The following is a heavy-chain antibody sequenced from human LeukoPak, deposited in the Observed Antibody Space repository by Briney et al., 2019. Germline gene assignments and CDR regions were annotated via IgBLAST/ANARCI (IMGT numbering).Heavy chain of an antibody. V-gene: IGHV1-69*05. CDR1: GGTFSSYA. Sequence: SVKVSCKASGGTFSSYAISWVRQAPGQGLEWMGGIIPIFGTANYAQKFQGRVTITTDESTSAAYMELSSLRSEDTAVYYCARGALPSSSSYYYYMDVWGKGTTVTVSS. CDR2: IIPIFGTA. D-gene: IGHD6-6*01. J-gene: IGHJ6*03. CDR3: ARGALPSSSSYYYYMDV.